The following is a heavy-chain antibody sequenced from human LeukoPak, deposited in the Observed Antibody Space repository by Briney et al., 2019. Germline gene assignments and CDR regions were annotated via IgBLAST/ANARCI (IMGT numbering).Heavy chain of an antibody. CDR3: ARGRGYSSSSRFDY. CDR1: GGSVSSGSYY. CDR2: IYYSGRT. D-gene: IGHD6-6*01. J-gene: IGHJ4*02. V-gene: IGHV4-61*01. Sequence: PSETLSLTCTVSGGSVSSGSYYWSWIRQPPGKGLEWIGYIYYSGRTNYNPSLESRATISVDTSKNQFSLKLSSVTAADTAVYYCARGRGYSSSSRFDYWGQGTLVTVSS.